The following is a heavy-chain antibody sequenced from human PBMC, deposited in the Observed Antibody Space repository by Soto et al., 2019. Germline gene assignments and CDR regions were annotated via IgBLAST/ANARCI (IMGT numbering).Heavy chain of an antibody. Sequence: CAVSGASIGSGVWWSWVRQPPGKGLEWIAEIFHDGNTNCSPSLKSRVTISVDKSQNQFSLNVYSVTAADTAVYYCARHEGWTGPDQWGQGTLVTVSS. CDR3: ARHEGWTGPDQ. CDR1: GASIGSGVW. CDR2: IFHDGNT. D-gene: IGHD2-8*02. J-gene: IGHJ5*02. V-gene: IGHV4-4*02.